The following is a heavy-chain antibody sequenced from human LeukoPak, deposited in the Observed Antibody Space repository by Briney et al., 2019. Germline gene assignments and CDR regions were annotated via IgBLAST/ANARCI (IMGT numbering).Heavy chain of an antibody. CDR3: ASSYSSGWSTDNWYFDL. V-gene: IGHV4-61*02. CDR1: GGSISSGSYY. CDR2: IYTSGST. D-gene: IGHD6-19*01. J-gene: IGHJ2*01. Sequence: PSETLSLTCTVSGGSISSGSYYWSWIRQPAGKGLEWIGRIYTSGSTNYNPSLKSRVTISVDTSKNQFSLKLSSVTAADTAVYYCASSYSSGWSTDNWYFDLWGRGTLVTVSS.